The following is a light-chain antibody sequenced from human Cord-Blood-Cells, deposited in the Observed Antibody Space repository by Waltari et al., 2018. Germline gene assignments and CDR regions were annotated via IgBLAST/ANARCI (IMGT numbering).Light chain of an antibody. J-gene: IGLJ2*01. Sequence: QSALTQPPSASGSPGQSVTISCTGTSSDVGGYNYVSWYQQHPGKAPNLMIYEVSKRPSGVPDRFSGSKSGNTASLTVSGLQAEDEADYYCSSYAGSNNLVFGGGTK. CDR3: SSYAGSNNLV. CDR2: EVS. CDR1: SSDVGGYNY. V-gene: IGLV2-8*01.